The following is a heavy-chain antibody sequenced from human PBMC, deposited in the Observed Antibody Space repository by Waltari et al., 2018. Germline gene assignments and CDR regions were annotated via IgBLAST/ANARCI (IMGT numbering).Heavy chain of an antibody. CDR1: GGSISSSSYY. CDR3: ATKRESSASGFDY. D-gene: IGHD6-19*01. V-gene: IGHV4-39*01. Sequence: QLQLQESGPGLVKPSETLSFTCTVSGGSISSSSYYWGWIRQPPGKGLEWSGGIYYSGRTYYNPSLKSRGTISVDTSKNQSSLKLSSVTAADTAVYYCATKRESSASGFDYWGQGTLVTVSS. CDR2: IYYSGRT. J-gene: IGHJ4*02.